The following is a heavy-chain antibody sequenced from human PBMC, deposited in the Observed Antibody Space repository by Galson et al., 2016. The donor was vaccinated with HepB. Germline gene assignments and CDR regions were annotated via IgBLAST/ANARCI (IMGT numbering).Heavy chain of an antibody. CDR1: GFTFSDYA. V-gene: IGHV3-33*08. CDR3: ARGGTYCGGDCYYYMDV. D-gene: IGHD2-21*01. CDR2: IWYDGSNK. J-gene: IGHJ6*03. Sequence: SLRLSCAASGFTFSDYAMHWVRQAPGKGLEWVAVIWYDGSNKYCADSVKGRFTISRDNSKNTLYLQMNSLRAEDTAVYYCARGGTYCGGDCYYYMDVWGKGTTVTVSS.